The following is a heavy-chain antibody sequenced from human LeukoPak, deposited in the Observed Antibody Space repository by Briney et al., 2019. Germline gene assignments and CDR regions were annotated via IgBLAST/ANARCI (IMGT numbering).Heavy chain of an antibody. J-gene: IGHJ4*02. D-gene: IGHD6-6*01. CDR3: AKDRSSSYFDY. CDR1: GVTFSSYG. CDR2: ISYDGSNK. Sequence: GRSLRLSCAASGVTFSSYGMHWVRQAPGKGLEWVAVISYDGSNKYYADSVKGRFTTSKDNSKNTLYLQMNSLRAEDTAVYYCAKDRSSSYFDYWGQGTLVTVSS. V-gene: IGHV3-30*18.